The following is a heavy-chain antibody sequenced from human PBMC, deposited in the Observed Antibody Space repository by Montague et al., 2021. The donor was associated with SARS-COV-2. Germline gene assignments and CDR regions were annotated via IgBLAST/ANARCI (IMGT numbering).Heavy chain of an antibody. V-gene: IGHV4-4*02. CDR1: VGCSSSSNW. CDR2: IYHSGCT. D-gene: IGHD3-3*01. J-gene: IGHJ6*04. Sequence: SETLSLTCAVSVGCSSSSNWARLVREPAGNGLECFGRIYHSGCTNYNPSLKSRVTISVDKSKNQFSLKLSSVTAADTAVYYCARVGASYDFLLTYGMDVWGKGTTVTVSS. CDR3: ARVGASYDFLLTYGMDV.